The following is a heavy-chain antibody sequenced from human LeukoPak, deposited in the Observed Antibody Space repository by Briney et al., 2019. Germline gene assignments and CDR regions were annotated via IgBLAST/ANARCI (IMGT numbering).Heavy chain of an antibody. CDR3: ARRYDYCGGDCFSFDY. J-gene: IGHJ4*02. D-gene: IGHD2-21*02. V-gene: IGHV5-51*01. Sequence: GESLKISCKGSGYSFTSYWIGWVRQMPGKGLEWMGIIYPGGSDTRDSPSFQGEVTISAAKSISTAYLQWSSLKASDTAMYYCARRYDYCGGDCFSFDYWGQGTLVTVSS. CDR1: GYSFTSYW. CDR2: IYPGGSDT.